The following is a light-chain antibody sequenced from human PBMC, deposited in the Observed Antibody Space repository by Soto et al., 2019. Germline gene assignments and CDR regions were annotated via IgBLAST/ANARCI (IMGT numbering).Light chain of an antibody. CDR1: SNDVGFSKF. V-gene: IGLV2-23*01. Sequence: QSVLTQPASVSESHGQSITISCTATSNDVGFSKFVSWYQQQPGKSPQVLVYEGTKRPSGVSLRFSGSHSVNAASLTISDIHIEDEADYYCCSYATSGVVFGGGTKLTV. CDR2: EGT. CDR3: CSYATSGVV. J-gene: IGLJ2*01.